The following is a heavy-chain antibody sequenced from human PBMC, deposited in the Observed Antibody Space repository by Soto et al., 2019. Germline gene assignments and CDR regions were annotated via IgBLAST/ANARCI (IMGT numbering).Heavy chain of an antibody. CDR1: GYTFTSYG. D-gene: IGHD3-22*01. CDR3: AREYCYDSSGYGVREFDP. J-gene: IGHJ5*02. CDR2: ISAYNGNT. Sequence: GASVKVSCKASGYTFTSYGISWVRQAPGQGLEWMGWISAYNGNTNYAQKLQGRVTMTTDTSTSTAYMELRSLRSDDTAVYYCAREYCYDSSGYGVREFDPWGQGTLVTVSS. V-gene: IGHV1-18*01.